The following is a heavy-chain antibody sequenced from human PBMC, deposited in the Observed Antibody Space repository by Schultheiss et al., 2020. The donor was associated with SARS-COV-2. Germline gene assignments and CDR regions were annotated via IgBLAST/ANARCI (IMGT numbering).Heavy chain of an antibody. D-gene: IGHD3-22*01. CDR2: ISGSGGST. CDR1: GFTFSSYA. J-gene: IGHJ4*02. Sequence: GESLKISCAASGFTFSSYAMSWVRQAPGKGLEWVSAISGSGGSTYYADSVKGRFTISRDNAKNSLYLQMNSLRAEDTAVYYCARDADSNYYDSSGYYSYWGQGTLVTVSS. V-gene: IGHV3-23*01. CDR3: ARDADSNYYDSSGYYSY.